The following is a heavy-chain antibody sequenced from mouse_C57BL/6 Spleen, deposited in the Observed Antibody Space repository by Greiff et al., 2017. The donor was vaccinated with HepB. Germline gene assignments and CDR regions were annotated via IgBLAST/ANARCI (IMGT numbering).Heavy chain of an antibody. Sequence: QVQLQQSGAELVKPWASVKMSCKASGYTFTSYWITWVKQRPGQGLEWIGDIYPGSGSTNYNEKFKSKATLTVDTSSSTAYMQLSSLTSEDSAVYYCAREEIYYYGSPFAYWGQGTLVTVSA. CDR1: GYTFTSYW. D-gene: IGHD1-1*01. V-gene: IGHV1-55*01. CDR3: AREEIYYYGSPFAY. J-gene: IGHJ3*01. CDR2: IYPGSGST.